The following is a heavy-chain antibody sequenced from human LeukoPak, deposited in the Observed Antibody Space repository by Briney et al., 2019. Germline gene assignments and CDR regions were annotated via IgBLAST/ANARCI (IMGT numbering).Heavy chain of an antibody. CDR2: INSDGSST. J-gene: IGHJ6*02. Sequence: GGSLRLSCAASGFTFSSYWMLWVRQAPGKGLVWVSRINSDGSSTSYADSVKGRFTISRDNAKNTLYLQMNSLRAADAAVYYCARDPGYYYYYGMDVWGQGTTVTVSS. V-gene: IGHV3-74*01. CDR3: ARDPGYYYYYGMDV. CDR1: GFTFSSYW.